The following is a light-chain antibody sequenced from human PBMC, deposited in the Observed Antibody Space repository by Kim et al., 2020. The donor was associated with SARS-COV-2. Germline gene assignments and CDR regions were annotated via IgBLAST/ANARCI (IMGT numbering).Light chain of an antibody. CDR1: QSVGRY. V-gene: IGKV3-11*01. Sequence: LSPGERSTLPCRASQSVGRYLAWFQQKTGQPPRLLINNVSTRATGIPVRFSGSGSGTDFTLTISTVEPEDVGVYYCQQRNDWPQTFGGGTKVDIK. CDR2: NVS. J-gene: IGKJ4*01. CDR3: QQRNDWPQT.